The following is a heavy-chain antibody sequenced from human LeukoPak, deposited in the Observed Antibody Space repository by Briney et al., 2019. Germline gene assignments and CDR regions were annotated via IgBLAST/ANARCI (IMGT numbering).Heavy chain of an antibody. CDR3: ARDAGVTPLDY. J-gene: IGHJ4*02. Sequence: SETLSLTCTVSGGSISSYYWNWIRQPPGKGLEWIGYIYYSGSTNYNPSLKSRVTISVDTSKNQFSLKLSSVTAADTAVYYCARDAGVTPLDYWGQGTLVTVSS. D-gene: IGHD2-21*02. CDR1: GGSISSYY. CDR2: IYYSGST. V-gene: IGHV4-59*01.